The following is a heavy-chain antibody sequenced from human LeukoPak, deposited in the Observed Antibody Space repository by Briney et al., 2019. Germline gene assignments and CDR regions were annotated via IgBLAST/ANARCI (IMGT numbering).Heavy chain of an antibody. D-gene: IGHD3-3*01. CDR3: ARTIFGVTHAFDI. CDR1: GFTFSSYA. V-gene: IGHV3-23*01. J-gene: IGHJ3*02. Sequence: PGGSLRLSCAASGFTFSSYAMSWVRQAPGKGLEWVSAISGSGGSTYSAHSVRGRFTISRDNSKNTVDLQMDNLRAEDTATYYCARTIFGVTHAFDIWSQGTVVTVSS. CDR2: ISGSGGST.